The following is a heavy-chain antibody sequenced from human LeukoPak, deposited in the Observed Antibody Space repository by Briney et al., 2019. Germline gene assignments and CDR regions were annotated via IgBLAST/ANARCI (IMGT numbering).Heavy chain of an antibody. V-gene: IGHV1-2*02. D-gene: IGHD3-10*01. CDR2: INPNSGGT. CDR3: ARVWDTMVRGVNYYYMDV. CDR1: GGTFSSYA. J-gene: IGHJ6*03. Sequence: GASVKVSCKASGGTFSSYAISWVRQAPGQGLEWMGWINPNSGGTNYAQKFQGRVTMTRDTSISTAYMELSRLRSDDTAMYYCARVWDTMVRGVNYYYMDVWGKGTTVTVSS.